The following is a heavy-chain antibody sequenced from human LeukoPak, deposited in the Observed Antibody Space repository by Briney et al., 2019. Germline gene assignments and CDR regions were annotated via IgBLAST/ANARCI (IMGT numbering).Heavy chain of an antibody. V-gene: IGHV3-53*01. CDR2: IYSGGST. Sequence: TGGSLRLSCAASGFTVSSNYMSWVRQAPGKGLEWVSIIYSGGSTYFADSVKGRFTISRGNSKNTLYLQMNSLRAEDTALYYCARVPVASWIQLDSWGQGTLVTVSS. J-gene: IGHJ4*02. CDR3: ARVPVASWIQLDS. D-gene: IGHD6-13*01. CDR1: GFTVSSNY.